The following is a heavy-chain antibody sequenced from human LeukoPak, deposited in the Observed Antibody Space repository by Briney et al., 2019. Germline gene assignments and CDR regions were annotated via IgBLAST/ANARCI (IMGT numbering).Heavy chain of an antibody. J-gene: IGHJ4*02. D-gene: IGHD3-16*01. CDR1: GGSFSGYY. CDR2: IYTSGST. Sequence: SETLSLTCAVYGGSFSGYYWSWIRQPAGKGLEWIGRIYTSGSTNYNPSLKSRVTMSVDTSKNQFSLKLSSVTAADTAVYYCASMITFGGAIDYWGQGTLVTVSS. V-gene: IGHV4-59*10. CDR3: ASMITFGGAIDY.